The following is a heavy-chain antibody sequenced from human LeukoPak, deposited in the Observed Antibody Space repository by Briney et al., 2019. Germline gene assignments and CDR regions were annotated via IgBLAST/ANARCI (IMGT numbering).Heavy chain of an antibody. CDR1: GFTFSSYA. CDR2: ISGSDGST. Sequence: GGSLRLSCVASGFTFSSYAMSWVRQAPGKGLEWVSGISGSDGSTYYADSVKGRFTISRDNSKNTLYLQMNSLRAEDTAVYYCARAGNTRFDYWGQGTLVTVSS. D-gene: IGHD2/OR15-2a*01. CDR3: ARAGNTRFDY. V-gene: IGHV3-23*01. J-gene: IGHJ4*02.